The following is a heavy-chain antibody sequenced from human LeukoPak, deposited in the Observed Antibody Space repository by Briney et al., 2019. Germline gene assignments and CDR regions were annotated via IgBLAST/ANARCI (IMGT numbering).Heavy chain of an antibody. D-gene: IGHD3-22*01. CDR3: ATTRSGYYYDAFDI. V-gene: IGHV1-2*02. CDR1: GYTFTGYY. J-gene: IGHJ3*02. CDR2: INPNSGGT. Sequence: ASVKVSCKASGYTFTGYYMHWVRQAPGQGLEWMGWINPNSGGTNYAQKFQGRVTMTRDTSISTAYMELSRLRSDDTAVYYCATTRSGYYYDAFDIWGQGTTVIVSS.